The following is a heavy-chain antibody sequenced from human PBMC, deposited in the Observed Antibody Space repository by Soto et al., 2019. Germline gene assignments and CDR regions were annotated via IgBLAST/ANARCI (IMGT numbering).Heavy chain of an antibody. J-gene: IGHJ4*02. V-gene: IGHV1-69*02. D-gene: IGHD3-22*01. CDR2: IIPILGIA. CDR3: ARTRPGYDSSGPDY. Sequence: QVQLVQSGAEVKKPGSSVKVSCKASGGTFSSYTISWVRQAPGQGLEWMGRIIPILGIANYAQKFQGRVTIPADKSTSTAYMELSSLRSEDTAVYYCARTRPGYDSSGPDYWGQGTLVTVSS. CDR1: GGTFSSYT.